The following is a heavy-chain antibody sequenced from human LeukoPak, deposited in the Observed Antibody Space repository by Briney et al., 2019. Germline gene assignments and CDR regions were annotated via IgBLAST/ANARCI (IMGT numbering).Heavy chain of an antibody. Sequence: SETLSLTCAVYGGSFSGYYWGWIRQPPGKGLEWIGEINHSGDTNYSPSLESRVTISVDTSKNQFSLKLSSVTAADTAVYYCARGGGIQLWLRVVRWFDPWGQGTLVTVSS. CDR3: ARGGGIQLWLRVVRWFDP. D-gene: IGHD5-18*01. CDR2: INHSGDT. CDR1: GGSFSGYY. J-gene: IGHJ5*02. V-gene: IGHV4-34*01.